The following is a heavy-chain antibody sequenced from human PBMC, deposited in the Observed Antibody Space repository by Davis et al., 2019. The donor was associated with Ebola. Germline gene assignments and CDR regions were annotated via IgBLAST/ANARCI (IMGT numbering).Heavy chain of an antibody. V-gene: IGHV3-33*01. J-gene: IGHJ6*02. D-gene: IGHD2-15*01. CDR2: IWYDGSNK. CDR1: GFTFSSYG. CDR3: ARDPLGYCSGGSCKGYGMDV. Sequence: PGGSLRLSCAASGFTFSSYGMHWVRQAPGKGLEWVAVIWYDGSNKYYADSVKGRFTISRDNSKNTLYLQMNSLRAEDTAVYYCARDPLGYCSGGSCKGYGMDVWGQGTTVTVS.